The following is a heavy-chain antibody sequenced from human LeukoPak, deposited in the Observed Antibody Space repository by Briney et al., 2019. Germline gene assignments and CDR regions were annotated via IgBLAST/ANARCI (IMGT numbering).Heavy chain of an antibody. V-gene: IGHV1-8*01. CDR3: ARRYCSSTSCRYNWFDP. D-gene: IGHD2-2*01. Sequence: ASVKVSCKASGYTFTSYDINWVRQAPGQGLEWMGWMNPNSGNTGYAQKFQGRVTMTRNTSISTAYMELSSLRSEDTAVYYCARRYCSSTSCRYNWFDPWGQGTLVTVSS. CDR1: GYTFTSYD. CDR2: MNPNSGNT. J-gene: IGHJ5*02.